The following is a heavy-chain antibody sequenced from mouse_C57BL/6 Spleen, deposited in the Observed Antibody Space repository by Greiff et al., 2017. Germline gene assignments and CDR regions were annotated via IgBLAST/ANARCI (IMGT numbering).Heavy chain of an antibody. D-gene: IGHD2-4*01. J-gene: IGHJ4*01. CDR1: GYTFTSYW. CDR2: IHPNSGST. CDR3: AIYYDYDSAMDY. Sequence: QVQLQQSGAELVKPGASVKLSCKASGYTFTSYWMHWVKQRPGQGLEWIGMIHPNSGSTNYNEKFKSKATLTVDKSSSTAYMQLSSLTSEDSAVYYCAIYYDYDSAMDYWRQGTSVTVSS. V-gene: IGHV1-64*01.